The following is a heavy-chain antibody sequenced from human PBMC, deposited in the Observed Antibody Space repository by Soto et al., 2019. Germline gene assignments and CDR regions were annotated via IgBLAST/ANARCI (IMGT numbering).Heavy chain of an antibody. Sequence: GESLKISCKASGYNFGGYWIGWVRQMPGKGLEWMGIIFPGDSDTRYSPSFQGQVTISADKSIGTVYLQWRSLKASDTAVYFCARRKERSGPHYFDSWGQGTLVTVSS. CDR2: IFPGDSDT. CDR3: ARRKERSGPHYFDS. D-gene: IGHD1-1*01. V-gene: IGHV5-51*01. CDR1: GYNFGGYW. J-gene: IGHJ4*02.